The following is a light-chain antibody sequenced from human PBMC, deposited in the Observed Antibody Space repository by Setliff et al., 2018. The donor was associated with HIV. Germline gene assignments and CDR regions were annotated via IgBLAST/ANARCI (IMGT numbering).Light chain of an antibody. CDR3: FSNTGSNTYV. J-gene: IGLJ1*01. V-gene: IGLV2-23*01. CDR2: QAS. CDR1: SGDVGRYNL. Sequence: ALAQPASVSGSPGQSITISCTGTSGDVGRYNLVSWYQQQPGKPPKLMIYQASKRPSGVSNRSSGSKSGNTASLTISRLQAEDEADYYCFSNTGSNTYVFGTGTNVTVL.